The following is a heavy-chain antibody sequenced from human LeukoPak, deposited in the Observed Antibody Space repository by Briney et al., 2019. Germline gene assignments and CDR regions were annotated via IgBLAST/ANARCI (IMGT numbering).Heavy chain of an antibody. J-gene: IGHJ4*02. CDR2: IYPGDSDT. D-gene: IGHD1-26*01. CDR1: GYTFTSYW. Sequence: KVSCKASGYTFTSYWIGWVRQMPGKSLECMGIIYPGDSDTRYSPSFQGQVTMSVDKSISTAYLQWSSLRASDSAMYYCARLSGRDFDFWGQGTLVTVAS. CDR3: ARLSGRDFDF. V-gene: IGHV5-51*01.